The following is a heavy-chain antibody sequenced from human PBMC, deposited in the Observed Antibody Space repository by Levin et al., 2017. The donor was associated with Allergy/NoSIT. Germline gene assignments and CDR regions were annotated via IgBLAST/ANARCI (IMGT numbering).Heavy chain of an antibody. D-gene: IGHD3/OR15-3a*01. CDR2: ITPNSGAT. J-gene: IGHJ4*02. V-gene: IGHV3-23*01. Sequence: GESLKISCTSSGFMFSNEDMSWVRQAPGKGLEWVSFITPNSGATYYSDSVKGRFTISRDNHENILYLQLNSLRAEDTAIYYCAKGHWTDWGQGTLVSVSS. CDR3: AKGHWTD. CDR1: GFMFSNED.